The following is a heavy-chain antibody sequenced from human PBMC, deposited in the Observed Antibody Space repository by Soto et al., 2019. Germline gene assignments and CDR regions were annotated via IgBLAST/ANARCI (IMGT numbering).Heavy chain of an antibody. CDR3: RAESGYYSPVDDAFDI. V-gene: IGHV3-48*02. J-gene: IGHJ3*02. Sequence: GGSLRLSCAASGFTFSSYSMNWVRQAPGKGLEWVSYISSSSSTIYYADSVKGRFTISRDNAKNSLYLQMNSLRDEDTAVYYCRAESGYYSPVDDAFDIWGQGTMVTVSS. D-gene: IGHD3-3*01. CDR1: GFTFSSYS. CDR2: ISSSSSTI.